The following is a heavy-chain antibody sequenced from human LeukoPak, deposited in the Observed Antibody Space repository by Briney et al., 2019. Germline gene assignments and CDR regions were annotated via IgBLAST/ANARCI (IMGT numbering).Heavy chain of an antibody. CDR3: SREGGYNYPLYYFDY. CDR1: GGSISSGSYY. Sequence: SETLSLTCTVSGGSISSGSYYWSWIRQPAGKGLEWIGRIYTSGSTNYNPSLKSRVTISVDTSKNQFSLKLSSVTAADTAVYYCSREGGYNYPLYYFDYWGQGTLVTVSS. CDR2: IYTSGST. J-gene: IGHJ4*02. V-gene: IGHV4-61*02. D-gene: IGHD5-18*01.